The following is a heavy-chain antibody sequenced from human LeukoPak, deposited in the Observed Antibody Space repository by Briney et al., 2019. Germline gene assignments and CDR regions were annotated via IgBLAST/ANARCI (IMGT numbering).Heavy chain of an antibody. CDR3: ARAGGVGAFDI. Sequence: GGSLRLSCAASGFTFSSYAMSWVRQAPGKGLEWVSSISSSSSYIYCADSVKGRFTISRDNAKNSLYLQMNSLRSDDTAVYYCARAGGVGAFDIWGQGTMVTVSS. V-gene: IGHV3-21*04. D-gene: IGHD3-10*01. J-gene: IGHJ3*02. CDR2: ISSSSSYI. CDR1: GFTFSSYA.